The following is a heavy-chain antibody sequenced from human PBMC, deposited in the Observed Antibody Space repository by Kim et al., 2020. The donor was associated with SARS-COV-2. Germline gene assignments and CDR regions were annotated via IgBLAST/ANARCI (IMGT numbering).Heavy chain of an antibody. Sequence: GGSLSHSCAASGFTFNTSAMGWVRQAPGKGLESVSEVHGSNGNTHYSDFVKGRFTISRNNSKYMVSLQINSLRSEDTAVYYCARFCGGSSWPVD. V-gene: IGHV3-23*01. CDR2: VHGSNGNT. CDR1: GFTFNTSA. D-gene: IGHD6-13*01. J-gene: IGHJ4*01. CDR3: ARFCGGSSWPVD.